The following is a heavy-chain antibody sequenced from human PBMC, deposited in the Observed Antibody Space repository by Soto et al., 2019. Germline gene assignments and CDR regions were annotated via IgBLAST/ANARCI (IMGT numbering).Heavy chain of an antibody. V-gene: IGHV4-61*01. J-gene: IGHJ4*02. CDR1: GGSVSGGSYF. CDR3: AREGRMGTFDY. D-gene: IGHD1-1*01. CDR2: FYYSGST. Sequence: SETLSLTCTVSGGSVSGGSYFWSWVRQPPGKGLEWIGYFYYSGSTKYNPSLKSRVTILEDTSKNQFSLKLNSVTAADTAVYYCAREGRMGTFDYWGQGALVS.